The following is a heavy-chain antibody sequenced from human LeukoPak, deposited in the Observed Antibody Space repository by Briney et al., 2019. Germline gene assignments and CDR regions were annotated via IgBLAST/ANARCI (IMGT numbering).Heavy chain of an antibody. CDR1: GGSFSGYY. Sequence: SETLSLTCAVYGGSFSGYYWSWIRQPPGKGLEWIGEINHSGSTNYNPSLKSRVTISVDTSKNQFSLKLSSVTAADTAVYYCARVGDGFVYSSSREIDYWGQGTLVTVSS. D-gene: IGHD6-13*01. J-gene: IGHJ4*02. CDR2: INHSGST. V-gene: IGHV4-34*01. CDR3: ARVGDGFVYSSSREIDY.